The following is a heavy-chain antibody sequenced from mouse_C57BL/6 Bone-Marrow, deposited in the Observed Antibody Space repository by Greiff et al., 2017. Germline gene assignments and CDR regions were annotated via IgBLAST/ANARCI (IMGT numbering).Heavy chain of an antibody. J-gene: IGHJ3*01. CDR2: IYPGNSDT. V-gene: IGHV1-5*01. D-gene: IGHD1-1*01. CDR1: GYTFTSYW. Sequence: VQLQQSGTVLARPGASVKMSCKTSGYTFTSYWMHWVKQRPGQGLEWIGAIYPGNSDTSYNQKFKGKAKLTAVTSASTAYMELSSLTNEDSAVYYCTRRRGNYYGSSAWFAYWGQGTLVTVSA. CDR3: TRRRGNYYGSSAWFAY.